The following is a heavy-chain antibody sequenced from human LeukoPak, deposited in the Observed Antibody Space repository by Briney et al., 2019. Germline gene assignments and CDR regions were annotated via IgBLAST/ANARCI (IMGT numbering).Heavy chain of an antibody. CDR3: ARDRGVTKLNWYFDL. V-gene: IGHV4-59*01. CDR1: GGSISSYY. D-gene: IGHD4-17*01. Sequence: SETLSLTCTVSGGSISSYYWSWIRQPPGKGLEWIGYIYYSGSTNYNPSLKGRVTISVDTSKNQFSLKLSSVTAADTAVYYCARDRGVTKLNWYFDLWGRGTLVTVSS. J-gene: IGHJ2*01. CDR2: IYYSGST.